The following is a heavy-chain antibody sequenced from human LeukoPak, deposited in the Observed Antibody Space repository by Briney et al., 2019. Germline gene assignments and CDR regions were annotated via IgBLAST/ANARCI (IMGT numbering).Heavy chain of an antibody. J-gene: IGHJ4*02. Sequence: SVTVSCTASGGTFSSYAISWVRQAPGQGLEWMGGIIPIFGTANYAQKFQGRVTITADESTSTAYMELSSLRSEDTAVYYCAGDYDILTGYYVGFDYWGQGTLVTVSS. CDR2: IIPIFGTA. V-gene: IGHV1-69*13. CDR3: AGDYDILTGYYVGFDY. D-gene: IGHD3-9*01. CDR1: GGTFSSYA.